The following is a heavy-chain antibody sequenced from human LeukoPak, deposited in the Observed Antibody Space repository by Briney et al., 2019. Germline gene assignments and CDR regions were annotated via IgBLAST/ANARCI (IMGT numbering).Heavy chain of an antibody. V-gene: IGHV1-18*01. CDR2: ISAYNSNT. CDR1: GYTFTSYS. Sequence: ASVKVSCKASGYTFTSYSISWVRQAPRQGLELMGWISAYNSNTNYAQKLQGRVTMSTDTSTSTAYMELRSLRSDDTAVYYCASNRGRRRGLDYWGQGTLVTVSS. CDR3: ASNRGRRRGLDY. D-gene: IGHD1-14*01. J-gene: IGHJ4*02.